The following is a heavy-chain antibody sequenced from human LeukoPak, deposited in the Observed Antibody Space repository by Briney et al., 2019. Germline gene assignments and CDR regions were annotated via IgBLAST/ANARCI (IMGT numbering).Heavy chain of an antibody. J-gene: IGHJ4*02. CDR2: INPTGGST. D-gene: IGHD3-22*01. CDR3: ARGAGALRTYYYDSSGYPGDY. CDR1: GYTFTSYY. V-gene: IGHV1-46*01. Sequence: ASVKVSCKASGYTFTSYYMHWVRQAPGQGLEWMGLINPTGGSTGYAQKFQGRVTMTRDMSTSTVYMELSSLRSEDTAVYYCARGAGALRTYYYDSSGYPGDYWGQGTLVTVSS.